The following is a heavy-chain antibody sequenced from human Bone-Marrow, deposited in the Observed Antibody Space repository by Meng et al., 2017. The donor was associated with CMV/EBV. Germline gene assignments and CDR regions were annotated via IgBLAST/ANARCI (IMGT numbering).Heavy chain of an antibody. D-gene: IGHD6-13*01. J-gene: IGHJ6*02. CDR3: ARVGYYYYYGMDV. CDR1: GGSISNYY. Sequence: SETLSLTCTVSGGSISNYYWSWIRQPPGKGLEWIGYIYYSGSTNYNPSLKSRVTISLDTSKNQFSLKLSSVTAADTAVYYCARVGYYYYYGMDVWGQGTTVTVSS. CDR2: IYYSGST. V-gene: IGHV4-59*01.